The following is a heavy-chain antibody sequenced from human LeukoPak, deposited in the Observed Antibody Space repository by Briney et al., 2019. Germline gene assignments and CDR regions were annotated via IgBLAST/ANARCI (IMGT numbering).Heavy chain of an antibody. CDR3: ARDSMIVGATVDAFDI. V-gene: IGHV1-69*05. D-gene: IGHD1-26*01. CDR1: GGTFSSYA. Sequence: GASVKVSCKASGGTFSSYAISWVRQAPGQGLEWMGGIIPIFGTANYAQKFQGRVTITTDESTSTAYMELSSLRSEDTAVYYCARDSMIVGATVDAFDIXGQGTMVTVSS. CDR2: IIPIFGTA. J-gene: IGHJ3*02.